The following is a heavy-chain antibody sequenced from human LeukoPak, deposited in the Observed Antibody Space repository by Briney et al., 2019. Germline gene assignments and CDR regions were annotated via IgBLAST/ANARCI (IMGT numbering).Heavy chain of an antibody. V-gene: IGHV1-69*13. CDR2: IIPIFGTA. CDR1: GGTFSSYA. J-gene: IGHJ4*02. D-gene: IGHD1-26*01. Sequence: ASVKVSCKASGGTFSSYAISWVRQAPGQGLEWMGGIIPIFGTANYAQKFQGRVTITADESTSTAYMELSSLRSEDTAVYYCAKSPARGSRGLVTTRSLLSIVGATRYYFDYWGQGTLVTVSS. CDR3: AKSPARGSRGLVTTRSLLSIVGATRYYFDY.